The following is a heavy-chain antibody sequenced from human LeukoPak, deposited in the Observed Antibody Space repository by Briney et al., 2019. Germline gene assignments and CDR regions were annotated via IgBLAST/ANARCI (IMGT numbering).Heavy chain of an antibody. J-gene: IGHJ4*02. CDR2: IGASGGST. CDR1: GFTLTTYA. Sequence: GGSLRLSCAASGFTLTTYAMSWLRQAPGKGLEWVSGIGASGGSTYYADSVKGRFTISRDNSKNTLYLQMNSLRTEDTAVYYCAKAEGYDILTGLDYWGQGTLVTVSS. D-gene: IGHD3-9*01. V-gene: IGHV3-23*01. CDR3: AKAEGYDILTGLDY.